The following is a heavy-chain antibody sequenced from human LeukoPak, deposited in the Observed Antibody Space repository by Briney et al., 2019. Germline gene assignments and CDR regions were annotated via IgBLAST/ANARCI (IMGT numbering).Heavy chain of an antibody. CDR1: GFTFSTFA. D-gene: IGHD2-8*02. CDR2: IFSSGGEI. V-gene: IGHV3-23*01. Sequence: GGSLRLSCAASGFTFSTFAMIWVRQPPGKGLEWVSSIFSSGGEIRYADSVRGRFTTSRDNPKSTLSLQMNSLRAEDTAIYYCATYRQVLLTFESWGKGTLVTVSS. J-gene: IGHJ4*02. CDR3: ATYRQVLLTFES.